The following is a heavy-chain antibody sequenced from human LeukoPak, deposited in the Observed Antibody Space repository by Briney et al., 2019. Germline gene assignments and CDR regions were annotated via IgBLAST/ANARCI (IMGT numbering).Heavy chain of an antibody. CDR1: GYTLTELS. D-gene: IGHD6-19*01. Sequence: ASVKVSCKVSGYTLTELSMHWVRQAPGKGLEWMGGFDPEDGETIYAQKFQGRVTMTGDTSTDTAYMELSSLRSEDTAVYYCATLSSGWYNEGNYYYYYGMDVWGQGTTVTVSS. CDR2: FDPEDGET. V-gene: IGHV1-24*01. J-gene: IGHJ6*02. CDR3: ATLSSGWYNEGNYYYYYGMDV.